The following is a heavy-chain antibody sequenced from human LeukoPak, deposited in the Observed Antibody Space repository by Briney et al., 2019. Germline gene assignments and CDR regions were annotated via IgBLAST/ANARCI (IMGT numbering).Heavy chain of an antibody. CDR3: ARGPRFGRKPRYYYYYMDV. CDR2: SNHSGST. CDR1: GGSFSGYY. V-gene: IGHV4-34*01. J-gene: IGHJ6*03. D-gene: IGHD3-10*01. Sequence: SETLSLTCAVYGGSFSGYYWSWIRQPPGNGLEWIGESNHSGSTNYNPSLKSRVTISVDTSKNQFSLKLSSVTAADTAVYYCARGPRFGRKPRYYYYYMDVWGKGTTVTVSS.